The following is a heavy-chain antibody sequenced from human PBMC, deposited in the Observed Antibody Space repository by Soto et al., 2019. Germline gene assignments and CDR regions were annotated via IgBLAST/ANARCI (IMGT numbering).Heavy chain of an antibody. CDR2: IVVGGGNT. CDR3: AADMEPTDPFNWFDP. D-gene: IGHD1-1*01. Sequence: GASVKVSCKASGFTFTNSAIQWVRQARGQRLEWVGWIVVGGGNTNYAQKFQERISITRDMSTSTAYMELRSLRSEDTAIYYCAADMEPTDPFNWFDPWGQGTLVTVSS. J-gene: IGHJ5*02. V-gene: IGHV1-58*02. CDR1: GFTFTNSA.